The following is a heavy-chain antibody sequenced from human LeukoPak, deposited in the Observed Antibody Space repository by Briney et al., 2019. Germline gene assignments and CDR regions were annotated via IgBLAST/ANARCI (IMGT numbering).Heavy chain of an antibody. J-gene: IGHJ4*02. D-gene: IGHD3-3*01. V-gene: IGHV3-23*01. CDR1: GFTFSSYA. Sequence: GGSLRLSCAASGFTFSSYAMSWVRQAPGKGLEWVSAISGSGGSTYYADSVKGRFTISRDNSKNTLYLQMNSLRAEDTAVYYCAKEKNYDSWSGYPNPFDYWGQGTLVTVSS. CDR3: AKEKNYDSWSGYPNPFDY. CDR2: ISGSGGST.